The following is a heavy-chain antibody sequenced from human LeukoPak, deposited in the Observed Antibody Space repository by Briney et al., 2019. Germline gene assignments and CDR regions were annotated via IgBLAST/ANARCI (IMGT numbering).Heavy chain of an antibody. CDR3: ARDYRGPFDY. D-gene: IGHD5-12*01. Sequence: GGSLRLSCAAAGFTVSSNDMSWGRQAPGKGLEWVSIYSGGSTYYADSVKGRFTISRDNSKNTLYLQMNSLRAEDTAVYYCARDYRGPFDYWGQGTLVTVSS. J-gene: IGHJ4*02. CDR1: GFTVSSND. CDR2: IYSGGST. V-gene: IGHV3-53*01.